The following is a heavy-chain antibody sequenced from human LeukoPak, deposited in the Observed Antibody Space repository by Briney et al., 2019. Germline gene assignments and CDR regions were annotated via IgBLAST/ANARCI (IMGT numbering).Heavy chain of an antibody. CDR1: GVSISPEF. D-gene: IGHD3-16*01. V-gene: IGHV4-4*07. J-gene: IGHJ4*02. CDR2: IFTSGST. Sequence: SETLSLTCSVSGVSISPEFWSWIRQPAGKGLEWIGRIFTSGSTSYNPSLKSRVNMSIDTSKNQFSLRLSSVTAADTAVYYCARDLKGVYFDYWGQGILVTVST. CDR3: ARDLKGVYFDY.